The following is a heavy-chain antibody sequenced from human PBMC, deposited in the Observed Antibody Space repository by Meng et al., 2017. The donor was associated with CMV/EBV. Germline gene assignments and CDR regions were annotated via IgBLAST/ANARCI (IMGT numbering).Heavy chain of an antibody. CDR1: GYSFTSYW. D-gene: IGHD3-10*01. CDR3: ARHTLLWFGEIY. V-gene: IGHV5-51*01. J-gene: IGHJ4*02. Sequence: GGFLRLSCKGSGYSFTSYWIGWVRQMPGKGLEWMGIIYPGDSDTRYSPSFQGQVTISADKSISTAYLQWSSLKASDTAMYYCARHTLLWFGEIYWGQGTLVTVSS. CDR2: IYPGDSDT.